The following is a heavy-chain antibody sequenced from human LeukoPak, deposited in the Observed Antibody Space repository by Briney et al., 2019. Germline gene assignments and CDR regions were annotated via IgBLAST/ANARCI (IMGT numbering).Heavy chain of an antibody. Sequence: GGSLRLSCAASGFTFSTSWMHWVRQAPGKGLVWVSRINPDGNTRDYADSVKGRFTISRDNAKNTLYLQMNSLRAEDAAVYYCVRDMGYYDKVWGQGTLVTVSP. J-gene: IGHJ4*02. D-gene: IGHD3-22*01. CDR1: GFTFSTSW. CDR2: INPDGNTR. CDR3: VRDMGYYDKV. V-gene: IGHV3-74*01.